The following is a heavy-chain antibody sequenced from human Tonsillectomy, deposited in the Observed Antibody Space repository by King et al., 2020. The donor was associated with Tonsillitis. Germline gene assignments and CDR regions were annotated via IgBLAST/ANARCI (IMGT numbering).Heavy chain of an antibody. CDR2: INPNSGGT. D-gene: IGHD3-3*01. CDR3: ARDLSRDYIFWSGYYEDY. J-gene: IGHJ4*02. V-gene: IGHV1-2*02. CDR1: GYTFTGYY. Sequence: VQLVQSGAEVKKPGASVKVSCKASGYTFTGYYMHWVRQAPGQGLEWMGWINPNSGGTKYAQKFQGRVTMTRDTTISTAYMELSRLRSDDTAVYFCARDLSRDYIFWSGYYEDYWGQGTLVTVSS.